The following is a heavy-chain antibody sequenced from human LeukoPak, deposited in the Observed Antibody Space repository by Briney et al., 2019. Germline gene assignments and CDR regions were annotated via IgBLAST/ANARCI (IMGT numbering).Heavy chain of an antibody. D-gene: IGHD3-3*01. CDR3: ARDLAYYDFWSGYYTGIGFDY. J-gene: IGHJ4*02. Sequence: SVKVSCKASGGTFSSYAISWVRQAPGQGLEWMGGIIPIFGTANYAQKLQGRVTMTTDTSTSTAYMELRSLRSDDTAVYYCARDLAYYDFWSGYYTGIGFDYWGQGTLVTVSS. V-gene: IGHV1-69*05. CDR1: GGTFSSYA. CDR2: IIPIFGTA.